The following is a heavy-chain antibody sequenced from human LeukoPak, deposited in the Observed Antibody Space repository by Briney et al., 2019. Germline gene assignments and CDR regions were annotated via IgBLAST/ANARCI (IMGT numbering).Heavy chain of an antibody. J-gene: IGHJ4*02. CDR3: ARAVQDMWQWLVGYFDY. V-gene: IGHV1-18*01. CDR2: ISAYNGNT. D-gene: IGHD6-19*01. CDR1: GYTFTSYG. Sequence: GASVKVSCKASGYTFTSYGISWVRQAPGQGLEWMGWISAYNGNTNYAQKLQGRVTMTTDTSTSTAYMELRSLRSDDTAVYYCARAVQDMWQWLVGYFDYWGQGTLVTVSS.